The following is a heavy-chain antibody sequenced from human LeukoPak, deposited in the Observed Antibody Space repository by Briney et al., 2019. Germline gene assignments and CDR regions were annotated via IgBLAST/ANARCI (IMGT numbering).Heavy chain of an antibody. Sequence: ASVRVSCKASGSTFSGYNIHWVRQSPGQGLEWMGWINPDSGATNYAQEFQGRVTMTRDTSISTAYMALSRLRSDDTAVYYCARVPGYSYGSGWFDPWGQGTLVTVNS. CDR2: INPDSGAT. J-gene: IGHJ5*02. CDR1: GSTFSGYN. CDR3: ARVPGYSYGSGWFDP. V-gene: IGHV1-2*02. D-gene: IGHD5-18*01.